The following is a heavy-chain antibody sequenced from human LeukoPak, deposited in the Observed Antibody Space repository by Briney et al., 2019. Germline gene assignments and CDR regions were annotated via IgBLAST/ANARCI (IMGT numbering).Heavy chain of an antibody. J-gene: IGHJ5*02. V-gene: IGHV4-39*07. D-gene: IGHD3-22*01. CDR3: ARGRTHMIVVVITPVGGFDP. Sequence: PSETLSLTCTVSGGSISSGSYYWGWIRQPPGKGLEWIGNIYYSGSTYYNPSLKSRVSISVDTSKNQFSLKLTSVTAADTAVYYCARGRTHMIVVVITPVGGFDPWGQGTLVTVSS. CDR2: IYYSGST. CDR1: GGSISSGSYY.